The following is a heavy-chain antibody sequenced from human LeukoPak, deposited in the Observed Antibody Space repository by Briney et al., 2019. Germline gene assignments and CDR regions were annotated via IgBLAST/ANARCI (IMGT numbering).Heavy chain of an antibody. V-gene: IGHV3-66*01. Sequence: GGSVRLSCAASGFTVSTNYTSWVRQAPGKGLEWVSVIYGGGSTYYADSVKGRFIISRDNSKNTLYLQMSSLRAEDTAVYYCARASGGSYLFDYWGQGTLVTVSS. CDR2: IYGGGST. CDR3: ARASGGSYLFDY. CDR1: GFTVSTNY. J-gene: IGHJ4*02. D-gene: IGHD1-26*01.